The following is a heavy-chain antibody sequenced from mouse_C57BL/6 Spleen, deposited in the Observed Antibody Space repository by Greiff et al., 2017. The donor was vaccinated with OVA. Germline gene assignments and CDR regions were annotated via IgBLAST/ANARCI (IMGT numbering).Heavy chain of an antibody. J-gene: IGHJ2*01. CDR1: GYAFSSYW. D-gene: IGHD1-1*01. Sequence: QVQLKQSGAELVKPGASVKISCKASGYAFSSYWMNWVKQRPGKGLEWIGQIYPGDGDTNYNGKFTGKATLTADKSSSTAYMQLSSLTSEDSAVYFCARGDYYGSSSHFDYWGQGTTLTVSS. CDR2: IYPGDGDT. V-gene: IGHV1-80*01. CDR3: ARGDYYGSSSHFDY.